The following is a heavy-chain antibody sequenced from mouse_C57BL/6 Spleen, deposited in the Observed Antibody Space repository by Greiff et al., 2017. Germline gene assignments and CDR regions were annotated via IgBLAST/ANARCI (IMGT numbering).Heavy chain of an antibody. J-gene: IGHJ4*01. Sequence: VQLQQPGAELVKPGASVKLSCKASGYTFTSYWMQWVKQRPGQGLEWIGEIDPSDSYTNYNQKFKGKATLTVDTSASTAYMQLSSLTSEDSAVYYCARRRGYDYAMDYWGQGTSVTVSS. CDR1: GYTFTSYW. D-gene: IGHD2-2*01. V-gene: IGHV1-50*01. CDR3: ARRRGYDYAMDY. CDR2: IDPSDSYT.